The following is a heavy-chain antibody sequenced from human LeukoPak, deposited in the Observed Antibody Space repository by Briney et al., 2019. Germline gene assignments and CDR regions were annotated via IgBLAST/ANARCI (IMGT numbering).Heavy chain of an antibody. Sequence: GGSLTLSCEAYGFTFSQHRMNRVRQAPGQGLEWVAVIWSDGTNQYYADSVKGRFTISRDNFKNMVSLQMNRLRAEDTAVYYCAKDAQRGFDYSNSLEHWGQGSPVTVS. CDR2: IWSDGTNQ. J-gene: IGHJ4*02. CDR3: AKDAQRGFDYSNSLEH. CDR1: GFTFSQHR. D-gene: IGHD4-11*01. V-gene: IGHV3-33*06.